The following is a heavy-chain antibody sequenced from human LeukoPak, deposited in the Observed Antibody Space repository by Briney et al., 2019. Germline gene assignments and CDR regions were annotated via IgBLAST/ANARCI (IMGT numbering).Heavy chain of an antibody. CDR2: IYPSYGGA. Sequence: GASVEVSCKASGYTFTNYYIHWVRQAPGQGLEWMGIIYPSYGGANYAQMFQGRVSLTRDTSTNTVYMELSSLRSDDTAMYYCARELEGGYFDYWGQGTLVTVSS. CDR1: GYTFTNYY. CDR3: ARELEGGYFDY. V-gene: IGHV1-46*01. J-gene: IGHJ4*02. D-gene: IGHD3-16*01.